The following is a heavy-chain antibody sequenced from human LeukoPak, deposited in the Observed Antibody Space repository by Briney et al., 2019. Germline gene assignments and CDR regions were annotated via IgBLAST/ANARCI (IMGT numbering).Heavy chain of an antibody. CDR1: GGSFSGYY. J-gene: IGHJ4*02. D-gene: IGHD3-9*01. CDR2: INHSGST. CDR3: ASNALLRDFDRTFDY. V-gene: IGHV4-34*01. Sequence: SETLSLTCAVYGGSFSGYYWSWIRQPPGKGLEWIGEINHSGSTNYNPSLKSRVTISVDTSKNQFSLKLSSVTAADTAVYYCASNALLRDFDRTFDYWGQGTPVTVSS.